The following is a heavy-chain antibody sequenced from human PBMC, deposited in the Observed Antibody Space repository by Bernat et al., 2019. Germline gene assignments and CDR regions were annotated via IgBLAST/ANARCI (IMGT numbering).Heavy chain of an antibody. J-gene: IGHJ6*03. CDR3: AKELSAGERFHYMDV. D-gene: IGHD1-1*01. V-gene: IGHV3-9*01. CDR1: GFTFDDYA. Sequence: EVQLVESGGGLVQPGRSLRLSCAASGFTFDDYAMHWVRQAPGKCLEWVSGISWNSATIAYADSVKGRFTMSRDNAKNSLYLQMNSLRGEDTALYYCAKELSAGERFHYMDVWGIGTTVTVSS. CDR2: ISWNSATI.